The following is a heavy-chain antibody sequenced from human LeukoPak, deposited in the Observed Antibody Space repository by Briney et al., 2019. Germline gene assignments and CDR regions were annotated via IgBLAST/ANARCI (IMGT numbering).Heavy chain of an antibody. J-gene: IGHJ4*02. Sequence: ASVKVSCKASGYTFTGYYMHWVRQAPGQGLEWMGWINPNSSGTNYAQKFQGRVTMTRDTSISTAYMELSRLRSDDTAVYYCAREYCSSTSCYPYFDYWGQGTLVTVSS. D-gene: IGHD2-2*01. CDR2: INPNSSGT. V-gene: IGHV1-2*02. CDR1: GYTFTGYY. CDR3: AREYCSSTSCYPYFDY.